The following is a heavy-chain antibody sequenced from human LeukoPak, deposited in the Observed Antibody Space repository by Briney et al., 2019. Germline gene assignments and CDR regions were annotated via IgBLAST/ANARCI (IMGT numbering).Heavy chain of an antibody. J-gene: IGHJ4*02. D-gene: IGHD3-9*01. Sequence: SETLSLTCTVSGGSISSYYWSWIRQPPGKGLEWIGYIYYSGSTNYNPSLKSRVNISVDTSKNQFSLELSSVTAADTAVYSCARHARYDILTGYPFDYWGQGTLVTVSS. V-gene: IGHV4-59*08. CDR3: ARHARYDILTGYPFDY. CDR2: IYYSGST. CDR1: GGSISSYY.